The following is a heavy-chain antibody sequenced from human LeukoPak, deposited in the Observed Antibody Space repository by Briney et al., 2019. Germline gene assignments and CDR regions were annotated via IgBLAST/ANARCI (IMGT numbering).Heavy chain of an antibody. CDR2: ISSSSSYI. V-gene: IGHV3-21*01. Sequence: GGSLRLSCAASGFTFSSYSMNWVRQAPGKGLEWVSSISSSSSYIHYADSVKGRFTISRDNAKNSLYLQMNSLRAEDTAVYYCARGDRYSSSWTYYYYYGMDVWGQGTTVTVSS. CDR3: ARGDRYSSSWTYYYYYGMDV. D-gene: IGHD6-13*01. CDR1: GFTFSSYS. J-gene: IGHJ6*02.